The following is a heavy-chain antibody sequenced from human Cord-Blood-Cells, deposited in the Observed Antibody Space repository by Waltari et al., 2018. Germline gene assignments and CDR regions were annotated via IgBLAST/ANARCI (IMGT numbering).Heavy chain of an antibody. D-gene: IGHD6-19*01. J-gene: IGHJ4*02. CDR1: GGSFSGYY. CDR2: INHSGST. CDR3: ARQYSSGYDY. V-gene: IGHV4-34*01. Sequence: QVQLQQWGAGLLKPSETLSLTCAVYGGSFSGYYWSWIRQPPGKGLEWIGEINHSGSTNYNPSLKSRVTISVDTSKNQFSLKLSSVTAADTAVYYCARQYSSGYDYWGQGTLVTVSS.